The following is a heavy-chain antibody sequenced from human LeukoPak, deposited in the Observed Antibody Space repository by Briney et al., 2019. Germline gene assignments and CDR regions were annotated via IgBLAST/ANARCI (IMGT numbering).Heavy chain of an antibody. CDR3: ARDQYDTWSRRGNFDS. CDR1: GLTFGKYW. Sequence: GGSLRLSCVASGLTFGKYWMSWVRQAPGKGLEWVANIKLDGSEKNYVDSVKGRFTISRDNTKNSLYLQMNSLRAEDTAVFYCARDQYDTWSRRGNFDSWGQGTLVIVSS. CDR2: IKLDGSEK. J-gene: IGHJ4*02. V-gene: IGHV3-7*03. D-gene: IGHD3-3*01.